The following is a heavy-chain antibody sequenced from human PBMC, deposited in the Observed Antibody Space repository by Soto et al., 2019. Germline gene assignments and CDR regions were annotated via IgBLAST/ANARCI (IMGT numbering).Heavy chain of an antibody. J-gene: IGHJ6*02. V-gene: IGHV4-39*07. CDR1: GGSISSSSYY. D-gene: IGHD2-21*02. Sequence: SETLSLTCTVSGGSISSSSYYWGWIRQPPGKGLEWIGSIYYSGSTYYNPSLKSRVTISVDTSKNQFSLKLSSVTAADTAVYYCARDPRVVVTATYYYYYGMDVWGQGTTVTV. CDR3: ARDPRVVVTATYYYYYGMDV. CDR2: IYYSGST.